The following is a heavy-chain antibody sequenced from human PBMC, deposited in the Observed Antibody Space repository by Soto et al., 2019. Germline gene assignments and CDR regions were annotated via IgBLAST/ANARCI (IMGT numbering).Heavy chain of an antibody. D-gene: IGHD1-20*01. Sequence: QITLKESVPTLLKPTQTLTLTCTFSGFSLSTDGVVGWIRQPPGKALEWLAFIYGHDDTRYVPSVMSRLTINKDNPQNQVVLTMSNMDPVDTAKYYRAHRTPITSVDYWGQGTLVNVSS. CDR1: GFSLSTDGV. V-gene: IGHV2-5*06. CDR3: AHRTPITSVDY. J-gene: IGHJ4*02. CDR2: IYGHDDT.